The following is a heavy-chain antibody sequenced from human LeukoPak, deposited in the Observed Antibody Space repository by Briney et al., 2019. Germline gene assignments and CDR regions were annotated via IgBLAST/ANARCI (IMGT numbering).Heavy chain of an antibody. CDR2: INPSGGST. CDR1: GYTFTSYY. D-gene: IGHD3-3*01. CDR3: ASSSNVSGLKRFPPHY. Sequence: ASVKVSCKASGYTFTSYYMHWVRQAPGQGLEWTGIINPSGGSTSYAQKFQGRVTMTRDTSTSTVYMELSSLRSEDTAVYHCASSSNVSGLKRFPPHYWGQGTLVTVSS. V-gene: IGHV1-46*03. J-gene: IGHJ4*02.